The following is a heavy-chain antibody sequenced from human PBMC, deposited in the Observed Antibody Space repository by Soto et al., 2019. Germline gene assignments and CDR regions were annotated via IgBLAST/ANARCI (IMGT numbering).Heavy chain of an antibody. CDR1: GFTFSSYG. CDR2: IWYDGSNK. CDR3: ARDPSTAMVLPPSY. V-gene: IGHV3-33*01. Sequence: GGSLRLSCAASGFTFSSYGMHWVRQAPGKGLEWVAVIWYDGSNKYYADSVKGRFTISRDNSKNTLYLQMNSLRAEDTAVYYCARDPSTAMVLPPSYWGQGTLVTVSS. D-gene: IGHD5-18*01. J-gene: IGHJ4*02.